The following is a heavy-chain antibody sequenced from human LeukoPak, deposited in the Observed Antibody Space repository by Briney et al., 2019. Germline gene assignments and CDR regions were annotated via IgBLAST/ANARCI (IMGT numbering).Heavy chain of an antibody. J-gene: IGHJ6*03. D-gene: IGHD3-9*01. Sequence: PSETLSLTCTVSGGSISSGSYYWSWIRHPAGKGLEWIGGIYTSGSTNYNPSLKSRFTISVDTSKNQFSLNLSSVTAADTAVYYWPRTAYDILTGYLGYMDVWGKGTTVTVSS. CDR1: GGSISSGSYY. CDR3: PRTAYDILTGYLGYMDV. CDR2: IYTSGST. V-gene: IGHV4-61*02.